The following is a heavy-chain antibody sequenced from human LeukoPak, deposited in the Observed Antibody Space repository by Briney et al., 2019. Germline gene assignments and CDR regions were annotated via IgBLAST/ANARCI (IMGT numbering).Heavy chain of an antibody. CDR2: IFYSGST. J-gene: IGHJ6*02. V-gene: IGHV4-39*01. Sequence: PSETLSLTCTDSGGSVSGSSYYWGWIRQPPGKGLEWIGTIFYSGSTYYNPSLKSRVTISVDTSKNQFSLKLSSVTAADTAVYYCARHPGIATTYYYYDMDVWGQGTTVTVSS. CDR3: ARHPGIATTYYYYDMDV. D-gene: IGHD6-13*01. CDR1: GGSVSGSSYY.